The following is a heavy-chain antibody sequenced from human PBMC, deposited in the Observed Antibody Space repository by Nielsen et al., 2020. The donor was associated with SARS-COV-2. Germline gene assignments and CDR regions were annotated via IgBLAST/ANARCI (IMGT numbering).Heavy chain of an antibody. D-gene: IGHD3/OR15-3a*01. V-gene: IGHV3-23*01. Sequence: GESLKISCAASGFTFRNYGMHWVRQAPGKGLEWVAVISGSAADTYYADSVRGRFTISRNNSKNTLYLQMNSLRAEDTAVYYCAKSPFFDQFENTYYFDHWGQGTLVAVSS. J-gene: IGHJ4*02. CDR2: ISGSAADT. CDR3: AKSPFFDQFENTYYFDH. CDR1: GFTFRNYG.